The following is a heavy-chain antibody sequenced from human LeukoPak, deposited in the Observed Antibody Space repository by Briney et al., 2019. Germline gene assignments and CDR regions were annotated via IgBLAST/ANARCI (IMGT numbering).Heavy chain of an antibody. V-gene: IGHV4-30-4*01. Sequence: PSETLSLTCTVSGGSISSGDYYWSWIRQPPGKGLEWIGYIYYSGSTYYNPSLKSRVTMSVDTSKNQFSLKLSSVTAADTAVYYCASGVQPEGAFDIWGQGTMVTVSS. CDR2: IYYSGST. J-gene: IGHJ3*02. CDR3: ASGVQPEGAFDI. D-gene: IGHD6-13*01. CDR1: GGSISSGDYY.